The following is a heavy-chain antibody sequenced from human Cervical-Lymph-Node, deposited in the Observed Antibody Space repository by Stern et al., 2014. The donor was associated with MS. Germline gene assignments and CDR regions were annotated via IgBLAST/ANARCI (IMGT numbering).Heavy chain of an antibody. V-gene: IGHV2-5*02. CDR3: APTNLRVGVLFDY. CDR1: GFSLTKIGEG. Sequence: QITLKESGPTLVKPTQTLTLTCRVSGFSLTKIGEGVAWIRQPPGKVLEWLALLYWDGDRRYRPSLKGRLTITRDIPKNLVVLEMANPDPLDPATFYFAPTNLRVGVLFDYWGQGTLITVSS. CDR2: LYWDGDR. D-gene: IGHD3-10*01. J-gene: IGHJ4*02.